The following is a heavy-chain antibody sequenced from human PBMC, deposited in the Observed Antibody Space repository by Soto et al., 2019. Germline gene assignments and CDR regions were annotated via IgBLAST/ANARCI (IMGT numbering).Heavy chain of an antibody. CDR2: IYYSGDT. CDR1: GGSISSSGYY. Sequence: QLQLQESGPGLVKPSETLSLTCTVSGGSISSSGYYWGWIRQPPGKGLEWIGSIYYSGDTYFYPSLRSRLTISGDKSKDPFSLKLSSVTAANTAMYYCVRGGRYYMQETYYFDYWGQGTLVTVSS. J-gene: IGHJ4*02. D-gene: IGHD3-10*01. CDR3: VRGGRYYMQETYYFDY. V-gene: IGHV4-39*01.